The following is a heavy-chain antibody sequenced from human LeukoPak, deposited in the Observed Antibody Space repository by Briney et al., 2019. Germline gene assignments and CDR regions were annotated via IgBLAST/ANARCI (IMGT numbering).Heavy chain of an antibody. CDR3: VREVAARAFDI. D-gene: IGHD6-6*01. Sequence: SETLSLTCTVSGGSISSYYWSWIRQPPGKGLEWIGYIYYSGGITNYNPSLKSRVTISVDTSKNQFSLKLSSMTAADTAVYYCVREVAARAFDIWGQGTMVTVSS. CDR2: IYYSGGIT. CDR1: GGSISSYY. V-gene: IGHV4-59*01. J-gene: IGHJ3*02.